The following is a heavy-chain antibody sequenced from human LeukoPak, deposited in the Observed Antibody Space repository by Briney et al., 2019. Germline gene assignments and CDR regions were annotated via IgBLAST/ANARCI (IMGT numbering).Heavy chain of an antibody. CDR3: ARDGDGYTIFDY. CDR1: GGTFSSYA. Sequence: SVKVSCKASGGTFSSYAISWVRQAPGQGLEWMGGIIPIFGIANYAQKFQGRVTITADESTSTAYMELSSLRSEDTAVYYCARDGDGYTIFDYWGQGTLVTVSS. D-gene: IGHD5-24*01. J-gene: IGHJ4*02. V-gene: IGHV1-69*01. CDR2: IIPIFGIA.